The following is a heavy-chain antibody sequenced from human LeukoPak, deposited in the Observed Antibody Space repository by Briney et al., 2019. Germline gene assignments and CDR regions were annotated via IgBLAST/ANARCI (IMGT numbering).Heavy chain of an antibody. CDR3: AGGTPDDAFDI. J-gene: IGHJ3*02. CDR2: IYHSGST. Sequence: SETLSLTCAVYGGSFSGYYWSWIRQPPGKGLEWIGEIYHSGSTNYDPSLKSRVTISVDKSKNQFSLKLSSVTAADTAVYYCAGGTPDDAFDIWGQGTMVTVSS. CDR1: GGSFSGYY. V-gene: IGHV4-34*01.